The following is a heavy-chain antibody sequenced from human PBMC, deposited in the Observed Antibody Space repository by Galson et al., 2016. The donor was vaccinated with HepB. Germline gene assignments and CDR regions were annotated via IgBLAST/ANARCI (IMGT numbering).Heavy chain of an antibody. V-gene: IGHV3-30*04. CDR3: ARDYEWELNFDY. J-gene: IGHJ4*02. CDR2: LSYDGGNK. Sequence: SLRLSCAASGFTFHSYAMHWVRQAPGKGLEWVAVLSYDGGNKFYADSVKDRFTVSRDNSQNTLYLQMNSLRAEDTGVYYCARDYEWELNFDYWGQGTLVTVSS. D-gene: IGHD1-26*01. CDR1: GFTFHSYA.